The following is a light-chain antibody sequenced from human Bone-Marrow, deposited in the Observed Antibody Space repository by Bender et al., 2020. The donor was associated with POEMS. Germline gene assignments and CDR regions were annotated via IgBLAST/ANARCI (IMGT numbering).Light chain of an antibody. Sequence: QSALTQPASVSGSPGQSITISCSGTSSDVGSYYLVSWYQQHPGKVPKLMIFDVSKRPSGVPDRFSGSKSGKTASLTISGLQAEDEAEYYCCSYAGSSIFEIFGGGTKLTVL. J-gene: IGLJ2*01. CDR2: DVS. V-gene: IGLV2-23*02. CDR3: CSYAGSSIFEI. CDR1: SSDVGSYYL.